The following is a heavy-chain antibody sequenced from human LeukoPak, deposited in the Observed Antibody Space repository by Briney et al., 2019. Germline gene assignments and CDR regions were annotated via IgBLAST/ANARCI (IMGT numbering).Heavy chain of an antibody. CDR3: TREPVP. J-gene: IGHJ4*02. Sequence: PSETLSLTCTVSGGSISGYYWSWIRQPAGKGLEWIGRIYAGGTASYNPSLKSRVTMSADMSKNPLSLKLTSVTAADTAVYYCTREPVPWGQGTLVTVSS. CDR1: GGSISGYY. CDR2: IYAGGTA. D-gene: IGHD6-19*01. V-gene: IGHV4-4*07.